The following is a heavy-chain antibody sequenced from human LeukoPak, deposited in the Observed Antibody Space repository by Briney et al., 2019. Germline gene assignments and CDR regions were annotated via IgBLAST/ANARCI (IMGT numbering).Heavy chain of an antibody. CDR1: GFTVSSNS. CDR2: IYSAGSI. D-gene: IGHD3-16*01. Sequence: GGSLRLSCTVSGFTVSSNSMSWVRQAPGKGQEWVSFIYSAGSIYYSDSVKGRFTISIDNSKNTLYLQMNSLRAEDTAMYYCAKGNDYSWGQGTLVTVSS. V-gene: IGHV3-53*05. J-gene: IGHJ4*02. CDR3: AKGNDYS.